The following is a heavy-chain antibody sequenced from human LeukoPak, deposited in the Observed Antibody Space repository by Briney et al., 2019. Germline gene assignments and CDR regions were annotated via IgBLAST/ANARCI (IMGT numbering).Heavy chain of an antibody. CDR2: ISYSGTP. Sequence: SETLSLTCTVSGDSINNYYWSWIRQPPGKGLEWIGYISYSGTPDYNPSLKSRVTISLDTSRNQLSLQLSSVTAADTAVYYCARQKWDRLTYYYYGMDVWGQGTTVTVSS. CDR1: GDSINNYY. J-gene: IGHJ6*02. V-gene: IGHV4-59*08. D-gene: IGHD1-26*01. CDR3: ARQKWDRLTYYYYGMDV.